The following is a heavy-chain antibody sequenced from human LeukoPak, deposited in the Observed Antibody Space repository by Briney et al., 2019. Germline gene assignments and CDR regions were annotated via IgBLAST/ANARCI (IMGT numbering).Heavy chain of an antibody. J-gene: IGHJ4*02. CDR1: GYTFTGYY. CDR2: INPNSGGT. D-gene: IGHD3-22*01. Sequence: GASLKVSCKASGYTFTGYYMHWVRQAPGQGLEWMGWINPNSGGTNYAQKFHGRVTMTRDTSISTAYMELRRLRSDDTAVYYCARGAHYHDSSQGYDYWGQGTLVTVSS. V-gene: IGHV1-2*02. CDR3: ARGAHYHDSSQGYDY.